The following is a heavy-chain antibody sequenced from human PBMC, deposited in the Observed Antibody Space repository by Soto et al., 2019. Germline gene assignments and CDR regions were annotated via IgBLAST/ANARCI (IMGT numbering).Heavy chain of an antibody. CDR1: GGSIENGDYY. Sequence: QVQLQESGPGLVKPSQTLSLTCTVSGGSIENGDYYWSWIRQPPGKGLEWIGFIYYSGSTSYNPPLKSRVTLSVDTSYNQFSLMLNSVTAADTAVYYCARAAGPYYYGVDVWGQGTTVIVSS. D-gene: IGHD6-19*01. J-gene: IGHJ6*02. V-gene: IGHV4-30-4*01. CDR3: ARAAGPYYYGVDV. CDR2: IYYSGST.